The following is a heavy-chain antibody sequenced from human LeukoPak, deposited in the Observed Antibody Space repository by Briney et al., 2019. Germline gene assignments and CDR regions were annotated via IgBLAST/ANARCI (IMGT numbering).Heavy chain of an antibody. CDR2: IYYSGST. CDR3: ASHVLRFLEWLPLDAFDI. J-gene: IGHJ3*02. D-gene: IGHD3-3*01. V-gene: IGHV4-39*01. Sequence: SETLSPTCTVSGGSISSSSYYWGWIRQPPGKGLEWIGSIYYSGSTYYNPSLKSRVTISVDTSKNQFSLKLSSVTAADTAVYYCASHVLRFLEWLPLDAFDIWGQGTMVTVSS. CDR1: GGSISSSSYY.